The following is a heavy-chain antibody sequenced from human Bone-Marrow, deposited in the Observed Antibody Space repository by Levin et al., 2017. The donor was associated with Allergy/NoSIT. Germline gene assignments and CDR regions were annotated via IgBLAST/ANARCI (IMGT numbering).Heavy chain of an antibody. J-gene: IGHJ4*02. V-gene: IGHV3-23*01. D-gene: IGHD2-2*01. Sequence: SGGSLRLSCAASGFTFSSYAMSWVRQAPGKGLEWVSAISGSGGSTYYADSVKGRFTISRDNSKNTLYLQMNSLRAEDTAVYYCANLFLGGVVPAAMPYFDYWGQGTLVTVSS. CDR2: ISGSGGST. CDR1: GFTFSSYA. CDR3: ANLFLGGVVPAAMPYFDY.